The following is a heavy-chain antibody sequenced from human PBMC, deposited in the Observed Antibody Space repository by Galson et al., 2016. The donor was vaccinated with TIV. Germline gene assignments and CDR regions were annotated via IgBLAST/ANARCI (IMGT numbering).Heavy chain of an antibody. CDR2: ISSGRSSTI. CDR1: GFTFSGYS. V-gene: IGHV3-48*01. CDR3: VRDRSGYTYGYESAYFDF. J-gene: IGHJ2*01. Sequence: SLRLSCAASGFTFSGYSMDWVRQAPGKGLEWLSYISSGRSSTIHYADSVKGRFTISRDNARNSLHLQMTSLRADDTAIYYCVRDRSGYTYGYESAYFDFWGRGTLVVVSS. D-gene: IGHD5-18*01.